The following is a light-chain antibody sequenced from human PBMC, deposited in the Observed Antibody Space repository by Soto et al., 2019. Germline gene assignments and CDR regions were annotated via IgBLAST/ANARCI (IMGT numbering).Light chain of an antibody. Sequence: QSALAQPASVSGSPGQSITISCTGTSSDVGAYNSVSWYQQHPHRAPQVIIYKGTQRPSGVSNRFSGSTSGSAASLTISALQTDDEADYFCCSSAPESTYVCGTGTKLTVL. J-gene: IGLJ1*01. CDR3: CSSAPESTYV. V-gene: IGLV2-23*01. CDR1: SSDVGAYNS. CDR2: KGT.